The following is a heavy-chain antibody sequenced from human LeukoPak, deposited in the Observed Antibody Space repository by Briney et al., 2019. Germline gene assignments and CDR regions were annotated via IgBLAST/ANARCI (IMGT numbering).Heavy chain of an antibody. J-gene: IGHJ4*02. D-gene: IGHD5-18*01. CDR2: ISSSSSYI. CDR3: ARIGGEDTAMDPSGY. V-gene: IGHV3-21*01. CDR1: GFTVSSNY. Sequence: GGSLRLSCAASGFTVSSNYMSWVRQAPGKGLEWVSSISSSSSYIYYADSVKGRFTISRDNAKNTLYLQMNSLRAEDTAVYYCARIGGEDTAMDPSGYWGQGTLVTVSS.